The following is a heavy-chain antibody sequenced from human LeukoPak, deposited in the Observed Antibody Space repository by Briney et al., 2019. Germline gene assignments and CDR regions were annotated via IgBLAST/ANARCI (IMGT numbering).Heavy chain of an antibody. CDR3: ARGEYYYDSSGYRNSGDAFDI. Sequence: SETLSLTCTASGYPINNAYYWVWIRQPPGRGLEWIGSLYHPDSTYYNPSLKSRVTISVDTSKNQFSLKLSSVTAADTAVYYCARGEYYYDSSGYRNSGDAFDIWGQGTMVTVSS. V-gene: IGHV4-38-2*02. J-gene: IGHJ3*02. D-gene: IGHD3-22*01. CDR1: GYPINNAYY. CDR2: LYHPDST.